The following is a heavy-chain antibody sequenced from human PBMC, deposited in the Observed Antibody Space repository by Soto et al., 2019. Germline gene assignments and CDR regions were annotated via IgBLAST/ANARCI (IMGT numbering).Heavy chain of an antibody. J-gene: IGHJ4*01. CDR1: GFNVSGYS. CDR2: ISRDGTYR. D-gene: IGHD3-16*01. CDR3: AGGRGAGGGGAVFVY. V-gene: IGHV3-21*01. Sequence: EIQLVESGGGLVKPGGSLRVSCAVSGFNVSGYSMSWVRQAPGKGLEWVSSISRDGTYRYYTDSVKGRFTISRDNAKESLFLQMDSLRGEDTAVYFCAGGRGAGGGGAVFVYWGQGTLVTVSS.